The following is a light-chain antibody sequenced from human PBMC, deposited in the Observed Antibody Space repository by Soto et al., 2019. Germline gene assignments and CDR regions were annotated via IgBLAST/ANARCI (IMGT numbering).Light chain of an antibody. CDR2: DVS. Sequence: QSALTQPASVSGSPGQSITISSTGTSSDVGGYNYVSWYQQHPGKAPKLMIYDVSNRPAGVSNRFSGSKSGNTASLTISGLQAEDEADYYCSSYTSSSAGVVFGGGTKLTVL. CDR3: SSYTSSSAGVV. J-gene: IGLJ2*01. CDR1: SSDVGGYNY. V-gene: IGLV2-14*01.